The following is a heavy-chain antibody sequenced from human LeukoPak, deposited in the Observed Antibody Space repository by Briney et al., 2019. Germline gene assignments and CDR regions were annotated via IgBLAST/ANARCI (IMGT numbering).Heavy chain of an antibody. J-gene: IGHJ5*02. CDR1: GYTYINYG. Sequence: ASLEVSCKASGYTYINYGISWVRQAPGQGLEWMGWISPYNGKTNFAQKFQGRVTMTTDTSTSTAYMELRSLRSDDTAVYYCARDFSSGSDCFDPWGQGTLVTVSS. CDR2: ISPYNGKT. CDR3: ARDFSSGSDCFDP. V-gene: IGHV1-18*01. D-gene: IGHD3-3*01.